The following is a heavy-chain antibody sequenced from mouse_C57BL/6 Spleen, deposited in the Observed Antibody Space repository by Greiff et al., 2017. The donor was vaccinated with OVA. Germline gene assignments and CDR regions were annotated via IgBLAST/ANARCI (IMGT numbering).Heavy chain of an antibody. J-gene: IGHJ2*01. Sequence: QVQLQQSGPGLVQPSQSLSITCTVSGFSLTSYGVHWVRQSPGKGLEWLGVIWSGGSTDYNAAFISRLSISKDNSKSQVFFKMNSLQADDTAIYYCARNDDWAFLYFDYWGQGTTLTVSS. D-gene: IGHD2-4*01. V-gene: IGHV2-2*01. CDR1: GFSLTSYG. CDR2: IWSGGST. CDR3: ARNDDWAFLYFDY.